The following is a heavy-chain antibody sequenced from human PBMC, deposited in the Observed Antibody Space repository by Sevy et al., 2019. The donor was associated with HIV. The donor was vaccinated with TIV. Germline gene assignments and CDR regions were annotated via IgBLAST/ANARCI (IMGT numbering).Heavy chain of an antibody. CDR3: ARQKVRSAYYYDTSGRQGKAYFDS. V-gene: IGHV4-39*01. CDR2: VSYGGST. D-gene: IGHD3-22*01. Sequence: SETLSLTCTVSGGSIGSNSFYWGWIRQPPGKELEWIGTVSYGGSTYYNPSLRSRVTISVDASKKQFSLKLSSVTAADTAVYYCARQKVRSAYYYDTSGRQGKAYFDSWGQGTLVTVSS. J-gene: IGHJ4*02. CDR1: GGSIGSNSFY.